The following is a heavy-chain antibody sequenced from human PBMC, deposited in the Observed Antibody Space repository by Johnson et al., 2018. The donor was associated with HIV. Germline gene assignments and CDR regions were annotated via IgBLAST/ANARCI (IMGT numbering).Heavy chain of an antibody. CDR1: GFTVSSNY. J-gene: IGHJ3*02. Sequence: VQLVESGGGLIQPGGSLRLSCAASGFTVSSNYMSWVRQAPGQGLEWVSVIYSGGSTYYADSVKGRFTISRDNSKNTLYLQMNSLRAEDTAVYYCARDPEGAPPLGAFDIWGQGTMVTVSS. CDR3: ARDPEGAPPLGAFDI. D-gene: IGHD3-16*01. V-gene: IGHV3-66*03. CDR2: IYSGGST.